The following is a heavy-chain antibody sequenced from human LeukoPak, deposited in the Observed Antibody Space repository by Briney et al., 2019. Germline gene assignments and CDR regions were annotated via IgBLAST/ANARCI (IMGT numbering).Heavy chain of an antibody. V-gene: IGHV3-48*01. Sequence: PGGSLRLSCAASGFTFSSYSMNWVRQAPGKGLEWVSYISSSSSTIYYADSVKGRFTISRDNAKNSLYLQMNSLRAEDTAVYYCAKDSSTGGDGDDTFDYWGQGTLVTVSS. CDR3: AKDSSTGGDGDDTFDY. CDR2: ISSSSSTI. CDR1: GFTFSSYS. D-gene: IGHD4-17*01. J-gene: IGHJ4*02.